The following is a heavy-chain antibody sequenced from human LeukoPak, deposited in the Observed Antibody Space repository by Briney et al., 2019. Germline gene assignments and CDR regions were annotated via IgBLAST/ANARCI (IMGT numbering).Heavy chain of an antibody. D-gene: IGHD2-2*01. J-gene: IGHJ3*02. CDR1: GGSISSYY. V-gene: IGHV4-59*01. CDR3: ASLKPSCSSTSCYASDAFDI. CDR2: IFYTGST. Sequence: SETLSLTCTVSGGSISSYYWSWIRQPPGKGLEWIGYIFYTGSTNYNPSLKSRVTISVLTSKNRFSLKLSSVTAADTAVYYCASLKPSCSSTSCYASDAFDIWGQGTMVTVSS.